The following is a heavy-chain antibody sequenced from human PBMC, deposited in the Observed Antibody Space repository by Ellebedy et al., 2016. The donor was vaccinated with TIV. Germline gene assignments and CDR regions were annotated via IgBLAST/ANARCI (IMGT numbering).Heavy chain of an antibody. D-gene: IGHD5-18*01. CDR2: ISAYNGYT. J-gene: IGHJ6*03. Sequence: AASVKVSCKASGYTFTNYGINWVRQAPGQGLEWMGWISAYNGYTSYAQNLQGRVTMTTDTSTSTAYMELRSLRSDDTAVYYCARFRIDTTLVIYYYYMDVWGKGTTVTVSS. CDR3: ARFRIDTTLVIYYYYMDV. V-gene: IGHV1-18*01. CDR1: GYTFTNYG.